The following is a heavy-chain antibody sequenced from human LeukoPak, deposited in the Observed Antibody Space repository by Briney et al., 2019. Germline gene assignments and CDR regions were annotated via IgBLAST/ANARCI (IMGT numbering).Heavy chain of an antibody. V-gene: IGHV4-39*01. CDR1: GGSISSSSHN. CDR3: ARHPELEYDSFYFDY. D-gene: IGHD3-22*01. CDR2: IYYSGST. J-gene: IGHJ4*02. Sequence: SETLSLTCIVSGGSISSSSHNWGWIRQPPGKGLEWIGSIYYSGSTYYNPSLKSRVTISVDTSKNQFSLKLSSVTAADTAVYYCARHPELEYDSFYFDYWGQGTLVTVSS.